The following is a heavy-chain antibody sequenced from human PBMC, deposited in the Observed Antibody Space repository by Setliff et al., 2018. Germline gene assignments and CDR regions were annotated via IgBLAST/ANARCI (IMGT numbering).Heavy chain of an antibody. V-gene: IGHV1-2*04. CDR2: INPNSGGT. D-gene: IGHD3-22*01. CDR1: GYTFTGYY. Sequence: ASVKVSCKASGYTFTGYYMHWVRQAPGQGLEWMGWINPNSGGTNYAQKFRGWVTMTRDMSISTAYMELSRLRSDDTAVYYCARGEAMIVEQTDFDYWGQGTLVTVSS. J-gene: IGHJ4*02. CDR3: ARGEAMIVEQTDFDY.